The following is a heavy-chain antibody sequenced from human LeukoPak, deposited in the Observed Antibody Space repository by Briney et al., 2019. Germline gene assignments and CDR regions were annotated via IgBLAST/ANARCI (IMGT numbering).Heavy chain of an antibody. CDR3: ARHYGP. CDR2: INHSGST. CDR1: GGSISGNY. J-gene: IGHJ4*02. V-gene: IGHV4-34*01. D-gene: IGHD3-16*01. Sequence: SETLSLTCAVYGGSISGNYWSWLRQPPGKGLEWIGEINHSGSTNYNPSLKSRVTILVDTSKNQFSLKLSSVTAADTAVYYCARHYGPWGQGTLVTVSS.